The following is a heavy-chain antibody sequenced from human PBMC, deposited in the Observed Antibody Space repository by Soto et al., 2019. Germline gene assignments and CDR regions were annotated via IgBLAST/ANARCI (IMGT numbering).Heavy chain of an antibody. CDR2: IIPIFGTA. CDR3: ARLTAYYYDSSGPPDY. CDR1: GDTFSTYT. J-gene: IGHJ4*02. D-gene: IGHD3-22*01. V-gene: IGHV1-69*13. Sequence: ASVKVSCKASGDTFSTYTITWVRQAPGQGLEWMGGIIPIFGTANYAQKFQGRVTITADESTSTAYMELSSLRSEDTAVYYCARLTAYYYDSSGPPDYWGQGTLVTVSS.